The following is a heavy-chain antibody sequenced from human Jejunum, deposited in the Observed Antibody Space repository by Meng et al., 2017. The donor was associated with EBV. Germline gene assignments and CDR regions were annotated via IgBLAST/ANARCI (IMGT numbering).Heavy chain of an antibody. V-gene: IGHV4-61*08. CDR3: ARDQNGSYFAY. CDR1: GGAVSSGGYY. CDR2: IYNSEST. Sequence: QVQLQESGPRLLKPSETLSLTFTVSGGAVSSGGYYWSWIRQPPGKGLEWIGYIYNSESTNYKSSLKSRVTISADTSKNQFSLRLSSVTAADTAVYYCARDQNGSYFAYWGQGTLVTGSS. D-gene: IGHD1-26*01. J-gene: IGHJ4*02.